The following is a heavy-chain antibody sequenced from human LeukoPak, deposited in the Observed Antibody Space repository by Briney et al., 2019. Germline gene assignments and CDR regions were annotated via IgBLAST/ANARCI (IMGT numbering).Heavy chain of an antibody. V-gene: IGHV1-18*01. CDR1: GYTFTSYG. CDR2: ISAYNGNT. Sequence: ASVKVSCKASGYTFTSYGISWVRQAPGQGLEWMGWISAYNGNTNYAQKLQGRVTMTTDTSTSTAYMELRSLRSDDTAMYYCAREVYDYNFWSGLDYWGQGTLVTVSS. CDR3: AREVYDYNFWSGLDY. D-gene: IGHD3-3*01. J-gene: IGHJ4*02.